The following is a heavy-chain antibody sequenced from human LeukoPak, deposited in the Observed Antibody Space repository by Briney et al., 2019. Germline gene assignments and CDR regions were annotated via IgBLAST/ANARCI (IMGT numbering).Heavy chain of an antibody. Sequence: ASVKVSCKASGYTFTSYGISWVRQAPGQGLEWMRWISAYNGNTNYAQKLQGRVTMTTDTSTSTAYMELRSLRSDDTAVYYCARLPTQRGYSYGHSDYWGQGTLVTVSS. CDR2: ISAYNGNT. CDR3: ARLPTQRGYSYGHSDY. D-gene: IGHD5-18*01. J-gene: IGHJ4*02. V-gene: IGHV1-18*01. CDR1: GYTFTSYG.